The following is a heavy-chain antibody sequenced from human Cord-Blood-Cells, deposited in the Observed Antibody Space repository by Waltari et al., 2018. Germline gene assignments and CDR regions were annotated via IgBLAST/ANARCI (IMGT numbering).Heavy chain of an antibody. CDR3: ADIRQNDYGDYVDYYYGMDV. D-gene: IGHD4-17*01. Sequence: QVQLQQWGAGLLKPSDTLSLTCAVYGGSFSGYYWSWIRQPPGKGMEGTGEINHCGSTNYNPSLKSRVTISVDTSKNQFSLKLSSVTAADTAVYYCADIRQNDYGDYVDYYYGMDVWGQGTTVTVSS. CDR2: INHCGST. J-gene: IGHJ6*02. CDR1: GGSFSGYY. V-gene: IGHV4-34*01.